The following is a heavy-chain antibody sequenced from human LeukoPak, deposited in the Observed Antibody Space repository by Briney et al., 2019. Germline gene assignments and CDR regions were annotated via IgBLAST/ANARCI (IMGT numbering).Heavy chain of an antibody. D-gene: IGHD5-24*01. CDR2: ISYSGST. J-gene: IGHJ2*01. CDR3: ARQSGDGYKTVFWYLDL. CDR1: GVSISSYY. V-gene: IGHV4-59*08. Sequence: PSETLSLTCTVSGVSISSYYWNWIRQSPGKGLEWIGYISYSGSTNYNPSLKSRVTISVDTSKNEFSLKLTSVTAADTAVYYCARQSGDGYKTVFWYLDLWGRGTLVTVSS.